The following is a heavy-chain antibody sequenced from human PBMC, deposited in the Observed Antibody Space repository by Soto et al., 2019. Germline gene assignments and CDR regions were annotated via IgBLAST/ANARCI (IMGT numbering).Heavy chain of an antibody. CDR3: AKDQYSSSSNWFDP. CDR2: IGGSGGST. V-gene: IGHV3-23*01. CDR1: GFTFSSYA. D-gene: IGHD6-13*01. Sequence: GGSLRLSCAASGFTFSSYAMSWVRQAPGKGLEWVSAIGGSGGSTYYADSVKGRFTISRDNSKNTLYLQMNSLRAEDTAVYYCAKDQYSSSSNWFDPWGQGTLLTVS. J-gene: IGHJ5*02.